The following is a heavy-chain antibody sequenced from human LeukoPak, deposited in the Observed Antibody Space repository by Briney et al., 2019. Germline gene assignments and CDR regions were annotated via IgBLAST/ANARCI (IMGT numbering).Heavy chain of an antibody. Sequence: SSETLSLTCTVSGYSISSGYYWGWSRQPPGKGLGWIGSIYYSRSPYYNPSLTSRVTISVDTSKNQFSLKLSSVTAADTAVYYCATTEWLLFLFDYWGQGTLVTVSS. V-gene: IGHV4-38-2*02. CDR1: GYSISSGYY. CDR3: ATTEWLLFLFDY. CDR2: IYYSRSP. J-gene: IGHJ4*02. D-gene: IGHD3-3*01.